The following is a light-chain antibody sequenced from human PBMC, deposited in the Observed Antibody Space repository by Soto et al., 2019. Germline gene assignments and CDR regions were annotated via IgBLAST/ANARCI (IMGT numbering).Light chain of an antibody. CDR3: ISYTSISIEYV. V-gene: IGLV2-14*01. CDR1: SSDVGGYNY. J-gene: IGLJ1*01. Sequence: QSALTQPASVSGSPGQSITISCTGTSSDVGGYNYVSWYQQHPGKAPKLMIYEVSNRPSGVSHRFSGSKSGNTASLTISGLQAEDEADYYSISYTSISIEYVFGTGTKLTVL. CDR2: EVS.